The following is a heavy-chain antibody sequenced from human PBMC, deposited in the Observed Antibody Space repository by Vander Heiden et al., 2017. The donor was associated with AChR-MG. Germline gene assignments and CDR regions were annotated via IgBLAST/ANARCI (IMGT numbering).Heavy chain of an antibody. CDR1: GFTFSSYG. J-gene: IGHJ6*03. CDR3: AKDGGYYMDV. CDR2: ISYDGSNK. Sequence: QVQLVESGGGVVQPGRSLRLSCAASGFTFSSYGMHWVRQAPGKGLEWVAVISYDGSNKYYADSVKGRFTISRDNSKNTLYLQMNSLRAEDTAVYYCAKDGGYYMDVWGKGTTVTVSS. D-gene: IGHD3-16*01. V-gene: IGHV3-30*18.